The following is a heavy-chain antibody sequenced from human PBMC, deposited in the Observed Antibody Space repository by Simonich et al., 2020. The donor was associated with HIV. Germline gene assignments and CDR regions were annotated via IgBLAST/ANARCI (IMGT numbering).Heavy chain of an antibody. CDR2: INPIGSA. Sequence: QVQLQQWGSGLLKPSETLSLTCAVYGGSFSGYHRSWIRQPPGKGREWIGEINPIGSANYNPSLTSRVTISLHTSKKQFSLKVNSVTAADTAVYYCATSSGGNEYWGQGTLVTVSS. CDR3: ATSSGGNEY. J-gene: IGHJ4*02. CDR1: GGSFSGYH. D-gene: IGHD3-10*01. V-gene: IGHV4-34*01.